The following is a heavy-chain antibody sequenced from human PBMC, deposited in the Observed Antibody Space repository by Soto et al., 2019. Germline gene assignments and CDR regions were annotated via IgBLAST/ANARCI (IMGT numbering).Heavy chain of an antibody. CDR2: VNYSGST. CDR3: ARAREYSSGWYIWFDP. CDR1: GYSISNYY. D-gene: IGHD6-19*01. V-gene: IGHV4-59*01. Sequence: SETLSLTCSVSGYSISNYYWSWIRQPPGKELEWIGYVNYSGSTIYNPSLSSRVTVSVDTSKNQFSLKLSSVTAADTAVYYCARAREYSSGWYIWFDPWGLGTLVTVSS. J-gene: IGHJ5*02.